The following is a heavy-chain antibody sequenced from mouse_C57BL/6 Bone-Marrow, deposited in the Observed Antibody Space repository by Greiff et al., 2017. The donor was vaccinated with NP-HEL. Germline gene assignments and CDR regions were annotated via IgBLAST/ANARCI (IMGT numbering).Heavy chain of an antibody. J-gene: IGHJ1*03. CDR3: ARGEVYYYGSSYGYFDV. CDR1: GYTFTSYW. D-gene: IGHD1-1*01. V-gene: IGHV1-55*01. Sequence: VQLQQPGAELVKPGASVKMSCKASGYTFTSYWITWVKQRPGQGLEWIGDIYPGSGSTNSNEKFKSKATLTVDTSSSTAYMQLSSLTSEDSAVYYCARGEVYYYGSSYGYFDVWGTGTTVTVSS. CDR2: IYPGSGST.